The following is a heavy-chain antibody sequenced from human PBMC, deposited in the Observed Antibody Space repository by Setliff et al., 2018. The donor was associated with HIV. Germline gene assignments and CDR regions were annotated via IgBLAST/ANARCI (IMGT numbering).Heavy chain of an antibody. CDR1: GFPFSVHG. Sequence: PGGSLRLSCEASGFPFSVHGMHWVRQSPGKGLEWLAVIWYDGGTKYYADSVKGRFTISRDNAKNSLYLQMNTLRAEDTAVYYCAREGITGTTLHPYWGQGTLVTVSS. V-gene: IGHV3-33*01. CDR3: AREGITGTTLHPY. D-gene: IGHD1-7*01. J-gene: IGHJ4*02. CDR2: IWYDGGTK.